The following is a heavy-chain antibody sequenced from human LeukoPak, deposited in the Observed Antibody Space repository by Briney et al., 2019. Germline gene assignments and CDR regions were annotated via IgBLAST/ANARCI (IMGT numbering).Heavy chain of an antibody. CDR2: IIPIFGTA. Sequence: SVKVASKASGYTFTGYYMHWVRQAPGQGLEWMGGIIPIFGTANYAQKFQGRVTITTDESTSTAYMELSSLRSEDTAVYYCARAGCSSTSCPLAGWGQGTLVTVSS. CDR3: ARAGCSSTSCPLAG. D-gene: IGHD2-2*01. V-gene: IGHV1-69*05. J-gene: IGHJ4*02. CDR1: GYTFTGYY.